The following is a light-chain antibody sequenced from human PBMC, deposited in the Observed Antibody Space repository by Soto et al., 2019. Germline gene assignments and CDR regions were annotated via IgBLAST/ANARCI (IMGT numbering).Light chain of an antibody. CDR1: QSISAW. CDR3: QQYNDYSWT. V-gene: IGKV1-5*03. J-gene: IGKJ1*01. Sequence: DLQMTQSPSTLSASVGDRVSINCRASQSISAWLAWYQQKPGKAPRLLIYKASTLEIGVPSRFSGSGSGTEFTLTISSLQPDDVATYYCQQYNDYSWTFGQGTKVDIK. CDR2: KAS.